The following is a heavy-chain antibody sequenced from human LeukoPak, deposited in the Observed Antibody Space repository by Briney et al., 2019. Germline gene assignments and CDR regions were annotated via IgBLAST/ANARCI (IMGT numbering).Heavy chain of an antibody. CDR1: GFTFSSYS. V-gene: IGHV3-21*01. J-gene: IGHJ5*02. Sequence: PGGSLRLSCAASGFTFSSYSMNWVRQAPGKGLEWVSSISSSSSYIYYADSVKGRFTISRDNAKNSLYLQMNSLRAEDTAVYYCARVGPYYYGSFDPWGQGTLVTVSS. D-gene: IGHD3-10*01. CDR3: ARVGPYYYGSFDP. CDR2: ISSSSSYI.